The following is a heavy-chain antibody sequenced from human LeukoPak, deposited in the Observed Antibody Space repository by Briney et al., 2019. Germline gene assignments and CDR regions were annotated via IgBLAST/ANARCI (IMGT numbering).Heavy chain of an antibody. D-gene: IGHD4-23*01. CDR2: ISGSGTIT. J-gene: IGHJ4*02. CDR1: GFTFSDYY. V-gene: IGHV3-11*04. Sequence: GGSLRLSCAASGFTFSDYYMAWIRQAPGKGLNWVSYISGSGTITYYADSLKGRFTISRDNAKNSLFLQMNSLRAEDTAVYYCAREHLYGGNSDLGYWGQGTLVTVSS. CDR3: AREHLYGGNSDLGY.